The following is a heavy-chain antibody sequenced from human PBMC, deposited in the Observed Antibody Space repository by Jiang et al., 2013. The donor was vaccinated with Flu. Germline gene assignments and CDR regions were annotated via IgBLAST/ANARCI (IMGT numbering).Heavy chain of an antibody. J-gene: IGHJ5*02. D-gene: IGHD4-17*01. CDR1: GGSISSGDYY. Sequence: CTVSGGSISSGDYYWSWIRQPPGKGLEWIGYIYYSGSTYYNPSLKSRVTISVDTSKNQFSLKLSSVTAADTAVYYCARYYGEVSWFDPWGQGTLVTVSS. CDR2: IYYSGST. CDR3: ARYYGEVSWFDP. V-gene: IGHV4-30-4*01.